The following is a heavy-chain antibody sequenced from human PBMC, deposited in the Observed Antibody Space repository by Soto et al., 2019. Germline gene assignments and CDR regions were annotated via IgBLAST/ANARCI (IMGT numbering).Heavy chain of an antibody. CDR2: IKSKTDGGTT. D-gene: IGHD3-10*01. J-gene: IGHJ4*02. CDR3: TTDLSYYYGSGSYYWLH. Sequence: PGGSLRLSCATSGFTFSSAWMNWVRQAPGKGLEWVGRIKSKTDGGTTDYAAPVKGRFTISRDDSKNTLYLQMNSLKTEDTAVYYCTTDLSYYYGSGSYYWLHWGQGTLVTVSS. V-gene: IGHV3-15*07. CDR1: GFTFSSAW.